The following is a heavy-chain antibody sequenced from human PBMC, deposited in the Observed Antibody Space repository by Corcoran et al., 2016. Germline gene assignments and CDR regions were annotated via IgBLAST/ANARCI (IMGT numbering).Heavy chain of an antibody. CDR1: GFTVSSNY. V-gene: IGHV3-53*01. Sequence: EVQLVESGGGLIQPGGSLRLSCAASGFTVSSNYMSWVRQAPGKGLEWVSVIYSGGSTYYADSVKGRFTISRDNSKNTLYLQMNSLRAEDTAVYYCAREALGSPHGDYVPNWGQGTLVTVSS. CDR2: IYSGGST. CDR3: AREALGSPHGDYVPN. D-gene: IGHD4-17*01. J-gene: IGHJ4*02.